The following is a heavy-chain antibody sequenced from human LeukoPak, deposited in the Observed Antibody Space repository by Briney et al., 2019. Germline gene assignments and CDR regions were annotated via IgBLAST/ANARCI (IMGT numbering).Heavy chain of an antibody. CDR3: ARDLSGIAGYTYGRGIDY. CDR1: GFTFSSHW. CDR2: IKKDGSEK. D-gene: IGHD5-18*01. J-gene: IGHJ4*02. V-gene: IGHV3-7*01. Sequence: QSGGSLRLSCAASGFTFSSHWMSWVRQAPGKGLEWVANIKKDGSEKYCVDAVKGRFTISRDNAKTSLYLQMNSLRAEDTAVYYCARDLSGIAGYTYGRGIDYWGQGTLVTVSS.